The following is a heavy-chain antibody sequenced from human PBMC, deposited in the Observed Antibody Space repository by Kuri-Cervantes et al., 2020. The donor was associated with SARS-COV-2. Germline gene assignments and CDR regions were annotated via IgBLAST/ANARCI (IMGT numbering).Heavy chain of an antibody. J-gene: IGHJ6*02. CDR2: IIPIFGTA. CDR3: ARDRGEQWLVSHYYYYGMDV. CDR1: GGTFSSYA. D-gene: IGHD6-19*01. Sequence: SVKVSCKASGGTFSSYAISWVRQAPGQGLEWMGGIIPIFGTANYAQKFQGRVTITADKSTSTAYMVLSSLRSEDTAVYYCARDRGEQWLVSHYYYYGMDVWGQGTTVTVSS. V-gene: IGHV1-69*06.